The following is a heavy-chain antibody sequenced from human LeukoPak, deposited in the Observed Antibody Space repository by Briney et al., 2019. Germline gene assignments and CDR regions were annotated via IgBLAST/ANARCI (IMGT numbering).Heavy chain of an antibody. CDR3: ARVPNDSSGPLDY. D-gene: IGHD3-22*01. CDR1: GGSFSGYY. J-gene: IGHJ4*02. V-gene: IGHV4-34*01. Sequence: PSETLSLTCAVYGGSFSGYYWSWIRQPPGKGLEWIGEINHSGSTNYNPSLKSRVTISVDTSENQFSLKLSSVSAADTAVYYCARVPNDSSGPLDYWGQGTLVTVSS. CDR2: INHSGST.